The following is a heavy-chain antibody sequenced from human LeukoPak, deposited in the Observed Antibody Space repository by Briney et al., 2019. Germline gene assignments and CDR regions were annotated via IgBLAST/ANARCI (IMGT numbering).Heavy chain of an antibody. Sequence: SQTLSLTCTVSGGSISSGSYYWSWIRQPAGKGLEWIGRIYTSGSTNYNPSLKSRVTISVDTSKNQFSLKLSSVTAADTAVYYCARAARDDFWSGYYTRETDYWGQGTLVTVSS. CDR2: IYTSGST. D-gene: IGHD3-3*01. CDR1: GGSISSGSYY. V-gene: IGHV4-61*02. J-gene: IGHJ4*02. CDR3: ARAARDDFWSGYYTRETDY.